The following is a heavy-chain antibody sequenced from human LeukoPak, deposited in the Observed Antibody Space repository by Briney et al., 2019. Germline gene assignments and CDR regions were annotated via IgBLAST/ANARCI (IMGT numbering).Heavy chain of an antibody. D-gene: IGHD6-19*01. CDR2: ISAYNGNT. J-gene: IGHJ4*02. Sequence: ASVKVSCKASGYTFITSDISWVRQAPGPGLEWMGWISAYNGNTNDAQKIQGRLTMTTDTSTNTAYMELRSLRSDDTAVYYCARSAVADTLSAYYFDYWGQGTLVTVSS. CDR3: ARSAVADTLSAYYFDY. V-gene: IGHV1-18*01. CDR1: GYTFITSD.